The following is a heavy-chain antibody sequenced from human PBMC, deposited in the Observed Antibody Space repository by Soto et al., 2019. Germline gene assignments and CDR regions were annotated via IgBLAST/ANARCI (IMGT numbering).Heavy chain of an antibody. D-gene: IGHD2-2*01. CDR3: AGSSSFYSTFDY. V-gene: IGHV1-18*01. Sequence: ASVKVSCKASGYTFSSYGISWVRQAPGQGLEWLGWINAYNGNTNYAQKFQGRVTITTDTSTSTAYMELKSLRSEDTAVYYCAGSSSFYSTFDYWGQGTLVTVSS. CDR2: INAYNGNT. J-gene: IGHJ4*01. CDR1: GYTFSSYG.